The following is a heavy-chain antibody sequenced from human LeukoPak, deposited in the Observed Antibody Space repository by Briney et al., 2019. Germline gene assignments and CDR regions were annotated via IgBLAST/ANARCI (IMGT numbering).Heavy chain of an antibody. Sequence: GGSLRLSCAASGFTVSSNYMSWVRQAPGKGLEWVSLIYSGGAIRYADSVKGRFTISRDSSKNTLFLQMNDLTVEDTARYYCARRPGNWGQGILVTVSS. V-gene: IGHV3-53*01. D-gene: IGHD1-14*01. CDR1: GFTVSSNY. J-gene: IGHJ4*02. CDR3: ARRPGN. CDR2: IYSGGAI.